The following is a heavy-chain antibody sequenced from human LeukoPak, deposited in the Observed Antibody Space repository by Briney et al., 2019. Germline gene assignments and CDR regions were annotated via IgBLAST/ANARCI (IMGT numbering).Heavy chain of an antibody. V-gene: IGHV1-18*01. D-gene: IGHD3-3*01. CDR3: ARDMTYYDFWSGYYKSNWFDP. Sequence: ASVKVSCKASGGTFSSYAISWVRQAPGQGLEWMGGISAYNGNTNYAQKLQGRVTMTTDTSTSTAYMELRSLRSDDTAVYYCARDMTYYDFWSGYYKSNWFDPWGQGTLVTVSS. CDR1: GGTFSSYA. J-gene: IGHJ5*02. CDR2: ISAYNGNT.